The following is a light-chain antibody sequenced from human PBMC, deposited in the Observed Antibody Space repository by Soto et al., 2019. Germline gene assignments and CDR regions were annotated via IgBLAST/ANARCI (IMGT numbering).Light chain of an antibody. CDR1: QSVSSSY. CDR3: QQYGSSPRT. V-gene: IGKV3-20*01. CDR2: GVS. J-gene: IGKJ1*01. Sequence: EIVLTQSPGTLSLSPGERATLSCRASQSVSSSYLAWYQQKPGQAPRLLIYGVSSRATGIPDRFSGSGSGTDFPLTISRLEPEDFAVYYFQQYGSSPRTFGQGTKVEIK.